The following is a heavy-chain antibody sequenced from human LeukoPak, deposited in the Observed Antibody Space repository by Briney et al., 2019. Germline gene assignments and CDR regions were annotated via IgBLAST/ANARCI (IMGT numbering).Heavy chain of an antibody. CDR2: ISYDGSNK. CDR3: AKDIGSSIPYYFDY. V-gene: IGHV3-30*18. Sequence: PGGSLRLSCAASGFTFSNHGMHWVRQAPGKGLEWVAFISYDGSNKYYADSAKGRFTISRDNTKNTLYLQMSSLRAEDTTVYYCAKDIGSSIPYYFDYWGQGTLVTVSS. D-gene: IGHD2-2*02. CDR1: GFTFSNHG. J-gene: IGHJ4*02.